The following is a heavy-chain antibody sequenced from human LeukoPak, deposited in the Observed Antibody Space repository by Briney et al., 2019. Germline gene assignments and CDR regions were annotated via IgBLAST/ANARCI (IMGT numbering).Heavy chain of an antibody. CDR2: ISTRNTI. J-gene: IGHJ4*02. CDR1: GFTFSSYS. D-gene: IGHD1-14*01. Sequence: GGSLRLSCAVSGFTFSSYSLNWVRQAPGKGLEWLSYISTRNTIYYGDSVKGRFTISRDNAKNSLFLQMNSLRAEDTALYYCARGDHHDDKVVGIDYWGQGTLVTVSS. CDR3: ARGDHHDDKVVGIDY. V-gene: IGHV3-48*01.